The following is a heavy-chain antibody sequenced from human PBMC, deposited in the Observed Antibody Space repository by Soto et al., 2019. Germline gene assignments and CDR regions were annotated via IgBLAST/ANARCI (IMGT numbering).Heavy chain of an antibody. J-gene: IGHJ6*02. CDR1: GGSISSSNW. D-gene: IGHD6-19*01. V-gene: IGHV4-4*02. CDR3: ATVSPMRGIAVADVVNTYYYYGIDV. CDR2: IYHSGST. Sequence: QVQLQESGPGLVKPSGTLSLTCAVSGGSISSSNWWSWVREPPGKGLEWIGEIYHSGSTNYNPSLKRRVNRSVDKSKNQFSLKLSSVTAADTAVYYCATVSPMRGIAVADVVNTYYYYGIDVWGQGSTVTVSS.